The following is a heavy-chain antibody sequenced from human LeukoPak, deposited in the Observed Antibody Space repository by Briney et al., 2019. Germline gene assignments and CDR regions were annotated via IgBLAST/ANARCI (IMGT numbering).Heavy chain of an antibody. CDR2: IKQDGSEK. J-gene: IGHJ4*02. D-gene: IGHD2-8*01. V-gene: IGHV3-7*01. Sequence: GGSLRLSCAASGFTFRNYWMTWVRQAPGKGLEWVANIKQDGSEKDYVDSVKGRFTISRDNAKNSLYLQMNSLRVEDTAVYYCTTVHVLGLDYWGQGTLVTVSS. CDR1: GFTFRNYW. CDR3: TTVHVLGLDY.